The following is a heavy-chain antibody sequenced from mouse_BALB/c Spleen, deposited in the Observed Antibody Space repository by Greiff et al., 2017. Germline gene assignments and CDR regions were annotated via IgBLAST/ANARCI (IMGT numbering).Heavy chain of an antibody. CDR1: GFAFSSYD. V-gene: IGHV5-12-1*01. J-gene: IGHJ1*01. CDR3: ARGDYYGSSWYFDV. D-gene: IGHD1-1*01. CDR2: ISSGGGST. Sequence: VQLKESGGGLVKPGGSLKLSCAASGFAFSSYDMSWVRQTPEKRLEWVAYISSGGGSTYYPDTVKGRFTISRDNAKNTLYLQMSSLKSEDTAMYYCARGDYYGSSWYFDVWGAGTTVTVSS.